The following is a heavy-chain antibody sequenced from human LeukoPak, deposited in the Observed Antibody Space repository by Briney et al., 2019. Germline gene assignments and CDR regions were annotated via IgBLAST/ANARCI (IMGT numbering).Heavy chain of an antibody. CDR1: GGSISSSSYY. V-gene: IGHV4-39*06. J-gene: IGHJ5*02. CDR3: AREGTTVTAIKTNWFDP. Sequence: SETLSLTCTVSGGSISSSSYYWGWIRQPPGKGLEWIGSIYYSGSTYYNPSLKSRVTISVDTSKNQFPLKLSSVTAADTAVYYCAREGTTVTAIKTNWFDPWGQGTLVTVSS. D-gene: IGHD4-17*01. CDR2: IYYSGST.